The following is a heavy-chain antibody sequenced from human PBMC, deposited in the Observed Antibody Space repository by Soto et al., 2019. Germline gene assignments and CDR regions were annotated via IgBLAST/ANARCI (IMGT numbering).Heavy chain of an antibody. CDR3: ARVYGTTIAARPVWFDP. CDR2: INPNSGGS. V-gene: IGHV1-2*02. J-gene: IGHJ5*02. D-gene: IGHD6-6*01. CDR1: GYTFTDYY. Sequence: ASVKVSCKASGYTFTDYYIHWVRQAPGQGLEWMGWINPNSGGSNYPQKFQGRITMTRDTSISAACMELSRLRSDDTAVYYCARVYGTTIAARPVWFDPWGQGTLVTAPQ.